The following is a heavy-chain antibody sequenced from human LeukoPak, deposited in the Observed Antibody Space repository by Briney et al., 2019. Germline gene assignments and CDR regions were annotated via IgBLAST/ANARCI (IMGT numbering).Heavy chain of an antibody. CDR3: ARDFWSGGCMDV. CDR1: GYTFTSYY. J-gene: IGHJ6*02. CDR2: INPSGGST. Sequence: ASVKVSCKASGYTFTSYYMHWVRQAPGPGLEWMGIINPSGGSTSYAQKFQGRVTMTRDTSTSTVYMELSSLRSEDTAVYYCARDFWSGGCMDVWGQGTTVTVSS. V-gene: IGHV1-46*01. D-gene: IGHD3-3*01.